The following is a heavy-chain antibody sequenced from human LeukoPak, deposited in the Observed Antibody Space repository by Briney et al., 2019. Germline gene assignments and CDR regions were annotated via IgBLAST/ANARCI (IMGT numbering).Heavy chain of an antibody. D-gene: IGHD3-10*01. CDR1: GFTFSSYG. CDR2: ISYDGSNK. J-gene: IGHJ4*02. Sequence: GGSLRLSCAASGFTFSSYGMHWVRQAPGKGLESVAVISYDGSNKYYADSVKGRFTISRDNSRNTLYLQMSSLRPEDTAVYYCTKWSGFGDDWGQGTLVTVSS. V-gene: IGHV3-30*18. CDR3: TKWSGFGDD.